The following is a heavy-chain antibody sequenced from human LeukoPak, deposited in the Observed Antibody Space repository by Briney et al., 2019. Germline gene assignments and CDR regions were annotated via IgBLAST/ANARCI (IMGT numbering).Heavy chain of an antibody. D-gene: IGHD2-2*01. CDR1: GDSMSNYY. V-gene: IGHV4-59*01. J-gene: IGHJ4*02. CDR3: ARSVVLYYFDY. CDR2: IYYSGST. Sequence: PSETLSLTCTVSGDSMSNYYWSWIRQPPGKGLEWIGYIYYSGSTSYNPSLKSRVTMSEDTSKNQFSLKLSSVTAADTAVYYCARSVVLYYFDYWGQGTLVTVSS.